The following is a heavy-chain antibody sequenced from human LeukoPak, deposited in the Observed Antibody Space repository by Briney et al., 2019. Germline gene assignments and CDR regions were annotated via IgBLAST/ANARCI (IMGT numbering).Heavy chain of an antibody. Sequence: SGTLSLTCIVSGGSITSYFWSWIRQPAGQGLEWIGQIHTSESTNYNPSLKSRVAMSVDTSKNQFSLELSSVTAADTAVYYCAGRAQTTGWSFDYWGQGALVTVSS. CDR3: AGRAQTTGWSFDY. CDR2: IHTSEST. CDR1: GGSITSYF. D-gene: IGHD6-19*01. V-gene: IGHV4-4*07. J-gene: IGHJ4*02.